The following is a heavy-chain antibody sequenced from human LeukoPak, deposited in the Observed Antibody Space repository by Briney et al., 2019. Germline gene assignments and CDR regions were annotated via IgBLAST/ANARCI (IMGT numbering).Heavy chain of an antibody. CDR3: ARVPGYYYYMDV. D-gene: IGHD1-14*01. J-gene: IGHJ6*03. CDR2: ISSSGSTI. Sequence: PGGSLRLSCAASGFTFSSYEMNWVRQAPGKGLEGVSYISSSGSTIYYADSVKGRFTISRDNAKNSLYLQMNSLRAEDTAVYYCARVPGYYYYMDVWGKGTTVTISS. CDR1: GFTFSSYE. V-gene: IGHV3-48*03.